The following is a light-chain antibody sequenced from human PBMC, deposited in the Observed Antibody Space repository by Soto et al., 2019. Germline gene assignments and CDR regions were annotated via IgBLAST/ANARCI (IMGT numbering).Light chain of an antibody. Sequence: QSVLTQPASVSGSPGQSITISCTGTSGDVGAYNYVSWYQQHPGKAPRLMIYDVSNRPSGASNRFSGSKSGNTASLTISGLQAEDEADYYCSSYTSVGVFGTGTKLTVL. CDR3: SSYTSVGV. CDR1: SGDVGAYNY. V-gene: IGLV2-14*01. CDR2: DVS. J-gene: IGLJ1*01.